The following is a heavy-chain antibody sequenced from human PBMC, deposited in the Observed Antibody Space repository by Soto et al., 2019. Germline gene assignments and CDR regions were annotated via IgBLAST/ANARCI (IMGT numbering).Heavy chain of an antibody. J-gene: IGHJ6*03. CDR3: ARDGRDYYYYMDV. Sequence: GGSLRLSCAASGFTFSSYGMHWVRQAPGKGLEWVAVIWYDGSNKYYADSVKGRFTISRDNSKNTLYLQMNSLRAEDTAVYYCARDGRDYYYYMDVWGQGTTVTVSS. CDR1: GFTFSSYG. V-gene: IGHV3-33*01. CDR2: IWYDGSNK.